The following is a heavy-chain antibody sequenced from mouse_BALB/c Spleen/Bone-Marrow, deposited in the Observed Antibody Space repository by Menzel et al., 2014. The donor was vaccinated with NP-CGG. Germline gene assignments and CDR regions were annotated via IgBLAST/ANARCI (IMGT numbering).Heavy chain of an antibody. CDR1: GYTFTSYL. CDR2: ITPYNDDT. Sequence: SGPELVRPGASVKMSCKASGYTFTSYLTHWVKQKPGQGLEWIGYITPYNDDTKYNEKFKNKATLTVDKSSSTAYMQLSSLTSEDSAVYYCSRGRRDALDYRGQGTSVTVSS. CDR3: SRGRRDALDY. J-gene: IGHJ4*01. V-gene: IGHV1-14*01.